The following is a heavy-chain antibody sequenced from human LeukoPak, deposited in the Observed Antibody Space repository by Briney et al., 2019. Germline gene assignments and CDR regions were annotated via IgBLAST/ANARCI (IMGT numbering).Heavy chain of an antibody. CDR1: GYSISSGYY. J-gene: IGHJ4*02. CDR2: IYYSGNT. Sequence: SETLSLTCTVSGYSISSGYYWGWIRQPPGKGLEWIGNIYYSGNTYYNPSLKSRVTISLDTSKNQFSLKLSSVTAADTAIYYCARDRGGSYFGELEYWGQGTLVTVSS. V-gene: IGHV4-38-2*02. D-gene: IGHD1-26*01. CDR3: ARDRGGSYFGELEY.